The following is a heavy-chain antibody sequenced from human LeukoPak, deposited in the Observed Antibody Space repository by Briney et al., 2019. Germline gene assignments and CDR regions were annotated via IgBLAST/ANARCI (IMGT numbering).Heavy chain of an antibody. V-gene: IGHV3-74*01. CDR1: GFTFSSYW. CDR3: AREDSGIDY. CDR2: IDPDGGSI. Sequence: PGGSLRLSCAASGFTFSSYWMHWVRPAPGKGLVGVSRIDPDGGSITYADSVRGRFTISRDNAKNTLYLQMNSLRAEDTGVYYCAREDSGIDYWGQGTLVTVSS. J-gene: IGHJ4*02.